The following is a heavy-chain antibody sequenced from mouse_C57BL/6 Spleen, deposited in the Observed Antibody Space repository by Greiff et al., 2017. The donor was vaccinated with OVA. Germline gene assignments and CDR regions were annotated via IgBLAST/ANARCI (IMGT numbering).Heavy chain of an antibody. Sequence: QVQLQQPGAELVMPGASVKLSCKASGYTFTSYWMHWVKQRPGQGLEWIGEIDPSDSYTNYNQKFKGKSTLTVDKSSSTAYMQLSSLTSEDSAVYSCARWDYGSSYNYFDYWGQGTTLTVSS. CDR1: GYTFTSYW. CDR2: IDPSDSYT. CDR3: ARWDYGSSYNYFDY. D-gene: IGHD1-1*01. V-gene: IGHV1-69*01. J-gene: IGHJ2*01.